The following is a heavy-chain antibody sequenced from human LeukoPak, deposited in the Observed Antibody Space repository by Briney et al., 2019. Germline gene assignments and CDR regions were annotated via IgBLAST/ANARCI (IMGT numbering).Heavy chain of an antibody. V-gene: IGHV1-46*01. D-gene: IGHD3-16*01. J-gene: IGHJ4*02. Sequence: GASVKVSCKASGYTFTSYYMHWVRQAPGQGLEWMGLINPSGGSTSYAQKFQGRVTMTRDTSTSTVYMELSSLRSEDTAVYYCVRIYVWGSYSPYYFDYWGQGTLVTVSS. CDR1: GYTFTSYY. CDR3: VRIYVWGSYSPYYFDY. CDR2: INPSGGST.